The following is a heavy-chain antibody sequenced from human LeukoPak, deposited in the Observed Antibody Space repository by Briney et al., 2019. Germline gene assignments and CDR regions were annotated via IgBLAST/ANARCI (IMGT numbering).Heavy chain of an antibody. Sequence: GGSLRLSCAASGFTFSNNWMTWVRQAPGKGLEWVASVKKDASEMYYVDSVKGRFTISRDNAKNSLYLQMNSLRAEDTAVYYCVVGHTQSKDYDFWSSYFDYWGQGTLVTVSS. CDR1: GFTFSNNW. D-gene: IGHD3-3*01. V-gene: IGHV3-7*01. J-gene: IGHJ4*02. CDR3: VVGHTQSKDYDFWSSYFDY. CDR2: VKKDASEM.